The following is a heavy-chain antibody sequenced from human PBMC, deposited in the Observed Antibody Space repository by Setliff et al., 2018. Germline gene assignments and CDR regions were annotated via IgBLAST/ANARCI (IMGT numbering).Heavy chain of an antibody. V-gene: IGHV3-48*04. Sequence: GGSLRLSCAASGITFSTYSMNWVRQAPGKGLEWVSYISSRSDIIYYADSVKGRFAISRDNARNSLYLQMNSLRVEDTAVYYCARDGYPGTSWGQGTLVTVSS. CDR2: ISSRSDII. D-gene: IGHD2-2*03. J-gene: IGHJ5*02. CDR3: ARDGYPGTS. CDR1: GITFSTYS.